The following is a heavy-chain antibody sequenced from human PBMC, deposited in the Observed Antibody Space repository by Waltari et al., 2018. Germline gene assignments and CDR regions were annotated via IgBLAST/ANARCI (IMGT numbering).Heavy chain of an antibody. CDR2: ISSSSSTI. V-gene: IGHV3-48*04. Sequence: VQLVESGGGVVQPGRSLRLSCAASGFTFSSYSMNWVRQAPGKGLEWVSYISSSSSTIYYADSVKGRFTISRGNAKNSLYLQRNSLRAEDTAVYYCAREIGIGAFYIWGQGTMVTVSS. J-gene: IGHJ3*02. CDR3: AREIGIGAFYI. CDR1: GFTFSSYS. D-gene: IGHD1-26*01.